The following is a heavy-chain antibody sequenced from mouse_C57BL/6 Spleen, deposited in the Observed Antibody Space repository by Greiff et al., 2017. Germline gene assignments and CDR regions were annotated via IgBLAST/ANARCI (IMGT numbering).Heavy chain of an antibody. V-gene: IGHV14-4*01. CDR1: GFNIKDDY. CDR3: TTGDINTADY. D-gene: IGHD1-1*01. CDR2: IDPENGDT. Sequence: VQLKESGAELVRPGASVKLSCTASGFNIKDDYMHWVKQRPEQGLEWIGWIDPENGDTEYASKFQGKATITADTSANTAYLQLSSLTSEDTAVYYCTTGDINTADYWGQGTTLTVSS. J-gene: IGHJ2*01.